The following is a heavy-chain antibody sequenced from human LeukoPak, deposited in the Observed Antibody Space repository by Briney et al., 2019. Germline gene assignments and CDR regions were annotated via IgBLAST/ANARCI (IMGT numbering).Heavy chain of an antibody. D-gene: IGHD6-13*01. CDR1: GFTFSSHW. Sequence: GGSLRLSCAASGFTFSSHWLSWVRQAPGKGLEWVANIRQDGGEKYFLDSVKGRFTISRDNAMNSLYLQMNNLRAEDTAVYYCARGGYSSSWPQAQSDEYFQHWGQGTLVTVSS. V-gene: IGHV3-7*01. CDR3: ARGGYSSSWPQAQSDEYFQH. J-gene: IGHJ1*01. CDR2: IRQDGGEK.